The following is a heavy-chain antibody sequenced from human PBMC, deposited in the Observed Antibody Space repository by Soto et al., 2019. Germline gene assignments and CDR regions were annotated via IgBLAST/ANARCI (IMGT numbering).Heavy chain of an antibody. CDR2: IRSKANSYAT. J-gene: IGHJ3*02. V-gene: IGHV3-73*02. Sequence: EVQLVESGGGLVQPGGSLKLSCAASGFTFSGSAMHWVRQASGKGLEWVGRIRSKANSYATAYAASVKGRFTISRDDSKNTAYLQMNSLKTEDTAVYYCTKAEGWVVVADKSAFDIWGQGTMVTVSS. CDR1: GFTFSGSA. CDR3: TKAEGWVVVADKSAFDI. D-gene: IGHD2-15*01.